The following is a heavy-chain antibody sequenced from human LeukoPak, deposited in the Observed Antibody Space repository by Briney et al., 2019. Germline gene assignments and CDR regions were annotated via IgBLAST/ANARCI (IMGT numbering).Heavy chain of an antibody. CDR1: GYTFTSYY. CDR2: INPSGGST. J-gene: IGHJ3*02. D-gene: IGHD1-7*01. V-gene: IGHV1-46*01. Sequence: ASVKVSRKASGYTFTSYYMHWVRQAPGQGLEWMGIINPSGGSTSYAQKFQGRVTMTRDTSTSTAYMELRSLRSDDTAVYYCARVHWNYWRAFDIWGQGTMVTVSS. CDR3: ARVHWNYWRAFDI.